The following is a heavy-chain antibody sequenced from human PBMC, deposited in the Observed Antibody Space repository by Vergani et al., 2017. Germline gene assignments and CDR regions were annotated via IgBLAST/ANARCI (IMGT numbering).Heavy chain of an antibody. V-gene: IGHV4-30-4*01. CDR3: ARGFRMVRDTRDYYGMDV. CDR2: IYYSGST. D-gene: IGHD3-10*01. J-gene: IGHJ6*02. Sequence: QVQLQESGPGLVKPSQTLSLTCTVSGGSISSGDYYWSWIRQPPGKGLEWIGYIYYSGSTYYNPSLKSRVTISVDTSKNQFSLKLSSVTAADTAVYYCARGFRMVRDTRDYYGMDVWGQGTTVTVSS. CDR1: GGSISSGDYY.